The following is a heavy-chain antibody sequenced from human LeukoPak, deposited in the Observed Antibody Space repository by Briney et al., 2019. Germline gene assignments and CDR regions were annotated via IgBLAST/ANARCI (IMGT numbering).Heavy chain of an antibody. V-gene: IGHV4-4*07. CDR3: ARSTGGVVIGPFDY. CDR1: GGSISSYY. J-gene: IGHJ4*02. Sequence: SETLSLTCTVSGGSISSYYWSWIRQPAGTGLEWIGRIYTSGSTNYNPSLKSRVTMSVDTSKNQFSLKLSSVTAADTAVYYCARSTGGVVIGPFDYWGQGTLVTVSS. CDR2: IYTSGST. D-gene: IGHD3-22*01.